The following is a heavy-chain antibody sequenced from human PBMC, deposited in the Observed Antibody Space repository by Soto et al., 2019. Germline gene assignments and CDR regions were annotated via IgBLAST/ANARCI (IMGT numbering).Heavy chain of an antibody. CDR3: ARAGGYSGYDSYANWFDS. Sequence: KPSETLSLTCAVSGGSISSGSYSWSWIRQPPGKGLKWIGYIYHSGTTYYNPSLKSRVTMSLDKSRNQFSLKLSSVTAADTAVYYCARAGGYSGYDSYANWFDSWGQGTLVTVSP. D-gene: IGHD5-12*01. V-gene: IGHV4-30-2*01. J-gene: IGHJ5*01. CDR1: GGSISSGSYS. CDR2: IYHSGTT.